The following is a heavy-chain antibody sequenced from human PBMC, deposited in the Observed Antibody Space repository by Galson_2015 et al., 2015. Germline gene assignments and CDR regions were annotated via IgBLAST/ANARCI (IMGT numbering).Heavy chain of an antibody. J-gene: IGHJ4*02. CDR1: GFTVSTNY. Sequence: SLRLSCAASGFTVSTNYMTWVRQAPGKGLEWLSIIYSGGSTYYADSVKGRFATSRDNSKNTLDLQMNSLRAEDTAVYYCAPVTNPFRYFDSGAQGTLAPVPP. CDR2: IYSGGST. D-gene: IGHD3-16*02. V-gene: IGHV3-53*01. CDR3: APVTNPFRYFDS.